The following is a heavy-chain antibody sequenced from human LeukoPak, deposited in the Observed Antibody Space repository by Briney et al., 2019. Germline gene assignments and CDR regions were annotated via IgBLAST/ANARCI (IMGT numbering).Heavy chain of an antibody. Sequence: GASVKVSCKASGYTFTSYGISWVRQAPGQGLEWMGWISAYNGNTNYAQKLQGRVTMTTDTSTSTAYMELRSLRSDDTAVYYCARPHYDSSGYYPEYFDYWGQGTLVTVSS. D-gene: IGHD3-22*01. CDR1: GYTFTSYG. J-gene: IGHJ4*02. CDR2: ISAYNGNT. V-gene: IGHV1-18*01. CDR3: ARPHYDSSGYYPEYFDY.